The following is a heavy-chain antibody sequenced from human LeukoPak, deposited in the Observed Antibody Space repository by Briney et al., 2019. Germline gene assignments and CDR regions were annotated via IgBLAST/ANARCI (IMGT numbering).Heavy chain of an antibody. D-gene: IGHD3-22*01. CDR1: GFTFRNYV. Sequence: GGSLGLSCAASGFTFRNYVIHWVRQAPGKGLEWLSGIHDSGATTNYADSVRGRFTISRDNSKNTLYLQMNSLRAEDTAVYYCAKEVHSSGYYSDYWGQGTLVTVSS. CDR3: AKEVHSSGYYSDY. J-gene: IGHJ4*02. CDR2: IHDSGATT. V-gene: IGHV3-23*01.